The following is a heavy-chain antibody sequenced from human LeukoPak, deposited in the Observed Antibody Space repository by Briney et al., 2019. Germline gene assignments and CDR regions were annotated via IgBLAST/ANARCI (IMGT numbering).Heavy chain of an antibody. CDR3: ARERTDQLLLDF. CDR1: GFTFCAYA. CDR2: ISYSGRDK. Sequence: GGSLRLSCAASGFTFCAYAMNWVRQEAGKGLEWVSSISYSGRDKFYADSVKGRFTISRGNTKNSLYLEMNNLRAEDTAVFYCARERTDQLLLDFWGQGALVTVSS. V-gene: IGHV3-21*01. J-gene: IGHJ4*02. D-gene: IGHD1-1*01.